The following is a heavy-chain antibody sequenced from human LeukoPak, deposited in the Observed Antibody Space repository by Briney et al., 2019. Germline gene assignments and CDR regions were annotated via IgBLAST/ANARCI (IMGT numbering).Heavy chain of an antibody. CDR1: GFTFSSYG. V-gene: IGHV3-33*01. Sequence: GGSLRLSCAVSGFTFSSYGMHWVRQAPGKGLEWVAIIWYDGSNKYYADSVKGRFTISRDNSKNTLYLQMNSLRAEDTAVYYCARDRGSPLTMAGTGYFDLWGRGTLVTVSS. CDR3: ARDRGSPLTMAGTGYFDL. CDR2: IWYDGSNK. D-gene: IGHD6-19*01. J-gene: IGHJ2*01.